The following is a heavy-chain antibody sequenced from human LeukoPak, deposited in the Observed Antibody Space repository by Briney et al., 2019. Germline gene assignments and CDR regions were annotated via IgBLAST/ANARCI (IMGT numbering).Heavy chain of an antibody. CDR1: GGSISSYY. D-gene: IGHD5-12*01. CDR2: ISYSGNT. V-gene: IGHV4-59*01. CDR3: ARGGSGYDAFDI. J-gene: IGHJ3*02. Sequence: SETLSLTCTVSGGSISSYYWSWIRQPPGKGLEWIGFISYSGNTNYSPSLKSRVTISVDTSKNQFSLKLSSVTAADTAVYYCARGGSGYDAFDIWGQGTMVTVSS.